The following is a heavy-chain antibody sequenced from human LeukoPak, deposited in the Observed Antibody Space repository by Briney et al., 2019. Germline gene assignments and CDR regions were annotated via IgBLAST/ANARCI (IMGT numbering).Heavy chain of an antibody. J-gene: IGHJ4*02. D-gene: IGHD3-10*02. Sequence: GGSLRLSCAASGFTFSTYIMNWVRQTPGKGLEWVSSIGTSTSYIYYADSVKGRFTISRDNAKNSLYLEMNSLRAEDTAVYYCAKIGGTICFWGQGTLVTVSS. CDR2: IGTSTSYI. CDR1: GFTFSTYI. V-gene: IGHV3-21*01. CDR3: AKIGGTICF.